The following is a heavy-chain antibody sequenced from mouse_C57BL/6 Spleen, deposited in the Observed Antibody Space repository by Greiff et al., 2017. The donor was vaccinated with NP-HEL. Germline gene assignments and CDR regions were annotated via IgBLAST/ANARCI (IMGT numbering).Heavy chain of an antibody. CDR2: IWTGGGT. CDR3: AGKDYYVSLDY. D-gene: IGHD1-1*01. Sequence: VKVVESGPGLVAPSQSLSITCTVSGFSLTSYAISWVRQPPGKGLEWLGVIWTGGGTNYNSALKSRLSISKDNSKSQVFLIMHRLQTDDAARYYCAGKDYYVSLDYWGQGTTLTVSS. J-gene: IGHJ2*01. V-gene: IGHV2-9-1*01. CDR1: GFSLTSYA.